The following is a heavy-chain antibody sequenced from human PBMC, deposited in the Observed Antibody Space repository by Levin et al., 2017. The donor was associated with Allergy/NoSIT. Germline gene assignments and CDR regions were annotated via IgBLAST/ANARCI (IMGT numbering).Heavy chain of an antibody. Sequence: PGGSLRLSCAAYNGSFSSFYWSWIRQTPGKGLEWIGEINYGGNTNYNPSLTSRVTISVDTSKNQLSLKLTSVTAADTAVYYCARGWLQWRVLRYWGQGTLVTVSS. CDR2: INYGGNT. D-gene: IGHD6-19*01. V-gene: IGHV4-34*01. J-gene: IGHJ4*02. CDR1: NGSFSSFY. CDR3: ARGWLQWRVLRY.